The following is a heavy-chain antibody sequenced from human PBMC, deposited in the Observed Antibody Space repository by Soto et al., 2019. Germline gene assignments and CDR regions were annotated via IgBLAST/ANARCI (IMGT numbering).Heavy chain of an antibody. J-gene: IGHJ4*02. D-gene: IGHD6-13*01. CDR3: AGYVATGTSPFDS. CDR1: GYSFTGYY. Sequence: GSSVKVSCKASGYSFTGYYIDWVRQAPGQGLEWMGWTNPNGGGTNFAQNFQGRLTMTRDTSINTAYLEMRRLRSDDAAVYFGAGYVATGTSPFDSWGQGT. V-gene: IGHV1-2*02. CDR2: TNPNGGGT.